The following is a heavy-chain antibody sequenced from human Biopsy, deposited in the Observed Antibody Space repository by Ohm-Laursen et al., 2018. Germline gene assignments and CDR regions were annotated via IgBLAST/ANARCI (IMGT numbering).Heavy chain of an antibody. V-gene: IGHV1-18*01. CDR1: GGAFTNYA. CDR2: IRPLNGDT. D-gene: IGHD3-16*02. CDR3: ARGEVTFGELIVSLDS. J-gene: IGHJ4*02. Sequence: GSSVKVSCKASGGAFTNYAINWVRQAPGQGLEWMGWIRPLNGDTKYGQEFQDRVTMTTDTSTSTVYMELTSLRSDDTAVYYCARGEVTFGELIVSLDSWGQGTLVTVSS.